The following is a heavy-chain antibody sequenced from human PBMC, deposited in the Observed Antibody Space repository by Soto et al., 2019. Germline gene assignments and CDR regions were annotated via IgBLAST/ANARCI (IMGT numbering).Heavy chain of an antibody. CDR2: IYYSGYT. Sequence: SETLSLTCTVSSGSISSGDYYWSWIRQPPGKGLEWIGYIYYSGYTYYNPSLKSRVTISVDTSKNQFSLKLSSVTAADTAVYYCARSNDSSAYHPDYWGQGTLVTVSS. V-gene: IGHV4-30-4*01. CDR1: SGSISSGDYY. J-gene: IGHJ4*02. D-gene: IGHD3-22*01. CDR3: ARSNDSSAYHPDY.